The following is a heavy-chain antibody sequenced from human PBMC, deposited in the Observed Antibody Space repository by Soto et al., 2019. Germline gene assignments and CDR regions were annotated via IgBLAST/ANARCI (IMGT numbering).Heavy chain of an antibody. CDR2: INSDGSST. CDR1: GFPFSRYW. D-gene: IGHD3-9*01. Sequence: GGALRLSCAAAGFPFSRYWMHWVRHSPGKGLVWVSRINSDGSSTSYADSVKGRFTISRDNAKNTLYLQMNSLRAEDTAVYYCARDLVADILTGYRYYYGMDVWGQGTKVTVSS. V-gene: IGHV3-74*01. J-gene: IGHJ6*02. CDR3: ARDLVADILTGYRYYYGMDV.